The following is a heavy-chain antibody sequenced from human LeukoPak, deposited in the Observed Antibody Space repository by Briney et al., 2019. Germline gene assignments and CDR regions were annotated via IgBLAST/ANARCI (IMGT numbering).Heavy chain of an antibody. CDR1: VFTFNTYW. D-gene: IGHD6-13*01. V-gene: IGHV3-74*01. J-gene: IGHJ4*02. Sequence: GVSRRLSCAASVFTFNTYWMHWVRQAPGKGLVWVSQINTDGNSTTYADSVKGRFTVSRDNAKNTLYLQMNSLRAEDTAVYYCARELASGDWGKGNLVSVSS. CDR3: ARELASGD. CDR2: INTDGNST.